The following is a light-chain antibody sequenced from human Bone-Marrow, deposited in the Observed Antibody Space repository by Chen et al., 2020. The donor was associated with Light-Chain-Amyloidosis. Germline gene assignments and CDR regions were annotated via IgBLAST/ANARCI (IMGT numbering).Light chain of an antibody. J-gene: IGLJ2*01. CDR2: RDT. V-gene: IGLV3-25*03. CDR3: QSADSSGTYEVI. Sequence: SYGLPQPPLVSVSPGQTARITCSGDDLPTKYAYWYQQKPGQAPVLVIHRDTERPSGISERFSGSSSGTTATLTISGVQAEDEADYHCQSADSSGTYEVIFGGGTKLTVL. CDR1: DLPTKY.